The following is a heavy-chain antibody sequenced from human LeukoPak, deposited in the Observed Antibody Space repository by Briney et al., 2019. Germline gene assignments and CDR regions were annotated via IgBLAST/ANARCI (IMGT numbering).Heavy chain of an antibody. CDR2: ISAYNGNT. CDR3: ARARAATILSPTDY. Sequence: ASVKASCKASGYTFTSYGISWVRQAPGQGLEWMGWISAYNGNTNYAQKLQGRVTMTTDTSTSTAYMELRSLGSDDTAVYYCARARAATILSPTDYWGQGTLVTVSS. J-gene: IGHJ4*02. CDR1: GYTFTSYG. V-gene: IGHV1-18*01. D-gene: IGHD5-12*01.